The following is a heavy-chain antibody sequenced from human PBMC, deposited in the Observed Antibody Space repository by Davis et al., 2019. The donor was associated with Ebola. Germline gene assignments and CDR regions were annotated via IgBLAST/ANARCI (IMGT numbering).Heavy chain of an antibody. Sequence: SETLSLTCTVSGGSISSYYRSWIRHPPGKGLERIGYIYYNGSTNYNPSLKIRVTISVDTSKNQFSLKLSSVTAADTAVYYCARFPALYYYYGMDVWGQGTTVTVSS. V-gene: IGHV4-59*12. CDR1: GGSISSYY. D-gene: IGHD2-2*01. CDR2: IYYNGST. J-gene: IGHJ6*02. CDR3: ARFPALYYYYGMDV.